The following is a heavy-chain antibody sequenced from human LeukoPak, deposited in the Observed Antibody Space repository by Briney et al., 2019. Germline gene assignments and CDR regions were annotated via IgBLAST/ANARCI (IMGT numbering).Heavy chain of an antibody. V-gene: IGHV1-69*13. J-gene: IGHJ5*02. CDR2: IIPIFGTA. CDR3: ARVRRSGELLDAGRYNWFDP. D-gene: IGHD1-26*01. CDR1: GGTFSSYA. Sequence: SVKVSCKASGGTFSSYAISWVRQAPGQGLEWMGGIIPIFGTANYAQKFQGRVTITADESTSTAYMELSSLRSGDTAVYYCARVRRSGELLDAGRYNWFDPWGQGTLVTVSS.